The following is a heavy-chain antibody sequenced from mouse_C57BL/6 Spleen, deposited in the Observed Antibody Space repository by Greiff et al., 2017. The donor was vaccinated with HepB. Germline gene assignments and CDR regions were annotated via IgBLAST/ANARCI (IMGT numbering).Heavy chain of an antibody. Sequence: QVQLKESGPGLVAPSQSLSITCTVSGFSLTSYGVHWVRQPPGKGLEWLVVIWSDGSPTYNSALKSRLSISKDNSKSQVFLKMNSLQTDDTAMYYCARENYYGSSYAMDYWGQGTSVTVSS. J-gene: IGHJ4*01. CDR2: IWSDGSP. V-gene: IGHV2-6*03. CDR1: GFSLTSYG. CDR3: ARENYYGSSYAMDY. D-gene: IGHD1-1*01.